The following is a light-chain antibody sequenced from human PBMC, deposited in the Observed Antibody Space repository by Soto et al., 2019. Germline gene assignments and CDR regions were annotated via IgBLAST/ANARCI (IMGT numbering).Light chain of an antibody. CDR2: GAS. Sequence: EIVLTQSPATLSLSPGERATLSCRASQSVSGDLAWYHQRPGQAPRLLVSGASTRATGIPARFSGSGSGTEFTLTISSLQSEDFGVYYCQQYNNWPLTFGGGTKVEIK. CDR3: QQYNNWPLT. CDR1: QSVSGD. J-gene: IGKJ4*01. V-gene: IGKV3-15*01.